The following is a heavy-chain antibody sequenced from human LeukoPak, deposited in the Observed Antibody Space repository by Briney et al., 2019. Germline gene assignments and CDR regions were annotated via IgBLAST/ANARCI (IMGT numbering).Heavy chain of an antibody. CDR1: GFTFTIYW. V-gene: IGHV3-7*01. CDR2: IKQDGSEK. D-gene: IGHD3-22*01. CDR3: ARDYYDSSGYYYFDY. J-gene: IGHJ4*02. Sequence: GGSLRLSCAASGFTFTIYWMSWVRQAPGKGLEWVANIKQDGSEKYYVDSVKGRFTISRDNAKNSLYLQMNSLRAEYTAVYYCARDYYDSSGYYYFDYWGQGTLVTVSS.